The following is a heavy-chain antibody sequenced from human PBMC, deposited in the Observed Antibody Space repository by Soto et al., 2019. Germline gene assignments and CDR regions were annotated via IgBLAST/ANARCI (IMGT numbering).Heavy chain of an antibody. J-gene: IGHJ4*02. Sequence: PGGSLRLSCAASGFTFSRYGMHWVRQAPGRGLEWVAVIWYDGSNMYYADSVKGRFTISRDNSKDTLDLQMNSLRAEDTAVYYCARDREQWLVGYYFDYWGQGTLVTVSS. CDR3: ARDREQWLVGYYFDY. CDR2: IWYDGSNM. CDR1: GFTFSRYG. D-gene: IGHD6-19*01. V-gene: IGHV3-33*01.